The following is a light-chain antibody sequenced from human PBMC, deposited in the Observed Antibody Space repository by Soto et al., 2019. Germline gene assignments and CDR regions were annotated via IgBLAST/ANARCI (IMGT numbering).Light chain of an antibody. CDR2: GAS. V-gene: IGKV3-20*01. CDR3: QQYNNWTQT. CDR1: QSVSSRY. J-gene: IGKJ1*01. Sequence: EIVLTQSPGTQSVSAGERATLSCRASQSVSSRYLAWYQQKPGQAPRLLIYGASSRATGIPDRFSVSESGTDCTLTISSLKSEDFAVYYCQQYNNWTQTFGQGTKVDIK.